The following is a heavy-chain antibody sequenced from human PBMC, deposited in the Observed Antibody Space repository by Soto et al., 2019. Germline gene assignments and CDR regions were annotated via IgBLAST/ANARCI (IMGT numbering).Heavy chain of an antibody. CDR3: AKEAVAGSFDY. Sequence: GGSLRLSCAASGFTFSSYAMSWVRQAPGKGLEWVAVISYDGSNKYYADSVKGRFTISRDNSKNTLYLQMNSLRAEDTAVYYCAKEAVAGSFDYWGQGTLVTVSS. CDR1: GFTFSSYA. CDR2: ISYDGSNK. V-gene: IGHV3-30*18. J-gene: IGHJ4*02. D-gene: IGHD6-19*01.